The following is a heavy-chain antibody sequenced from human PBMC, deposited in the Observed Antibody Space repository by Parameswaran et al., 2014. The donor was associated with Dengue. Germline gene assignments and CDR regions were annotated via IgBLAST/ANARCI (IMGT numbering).Heavy chain of an antibody. D-gene: IGHD3-3*01. Sequence: VRQAPGKGLEWMGIIYPGDSDTRYSPSFQGQVTISADKSISTAYLQWSSLKASDTAMYYCARLELHWSGYPNNWFDPWGQGTLVTVSS. CDR3: ARLELHWSGYPNNWFDP. J-gene: IGHJ5*02. CDR2: IYPGDSDT. V-gene: IGHV5-51*01.